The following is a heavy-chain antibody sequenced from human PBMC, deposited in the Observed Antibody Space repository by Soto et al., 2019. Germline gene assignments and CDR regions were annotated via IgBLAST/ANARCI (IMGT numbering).Heavy chain of an antibody. J-gene: IGHJ5*02. V-gene: IGHV3-30-3*01. Sequence: QVQLGESGGGVVQPGRSLRLSCAASGFTFSSYAMHWVRQAPGKGLEWVAVISYDGSNKYYADSVKGRFTISRDNSKNTLYLQMNSLRAEDTAVYYCARESPGTAWGQGTLVTVSS. CDR1: GFTFSSYA. CDR2: ISYDGSNK. D-gene: IGHD1-7*01. CDR3: ARESPGTA.